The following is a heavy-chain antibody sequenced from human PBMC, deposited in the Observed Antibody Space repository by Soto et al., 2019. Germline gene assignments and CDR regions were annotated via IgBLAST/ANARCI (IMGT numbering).Heavy chain of an antibody. CDR1: GFTFGDYA. CDR2: IRSKAYGGTT. CDR3: TREGYSSSWYGGYDAFDI. J-gene: IGHJ3*02. Sequence: GGTLNLSCPASGFTFGDYAMSWVRQAPGKGLEWVGFIRSKAYGGTTEYAASVKGRFTISRDDSKSIAYLQMNSLKTEDTAVYYCTREGYSSSWYGGYDAFDIWGQGTMVTVSS. V-gene: IGHV3-49*04. D-gene: IGHD6-13*01.